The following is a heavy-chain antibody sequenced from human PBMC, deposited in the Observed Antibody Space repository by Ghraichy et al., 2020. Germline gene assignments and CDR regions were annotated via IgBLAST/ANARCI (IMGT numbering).Heavy chain of an antibody. V-gene: IGHV4-34*01. D-gene: IGHD4-23*01. J-gene: IGHJ6*02. Sequence: SETLSLTCAVYGGSFSGYYWSWIRQPPGKGLEWIGEINHSGSTNYNPSLKSRVTISVDTSKNQFSLKLSSVTAADTAVYYCARWTTVVTLYYYYGMDVWGQGTTVTVSS. CDR3: ARWTTVVTLYYYYGMDV. CDR1: GGSFSGYY. CDR2: INHSGST.